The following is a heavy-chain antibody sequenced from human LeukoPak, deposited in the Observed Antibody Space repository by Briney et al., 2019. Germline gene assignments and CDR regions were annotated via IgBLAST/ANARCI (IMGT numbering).Heavy chain of an antibody. J-gene: IGHJ4*02. D-gene: IGHD2-15*01. CDR2: IHTSGST. CDR3: ARGPPHGGTYFDY. CDR1: GGFISTYY. Sequence: SETLSLTCTVSGGFISTYYWSWIRQPAGKELEWIGRIHTSGSTLYNPSLKSRVTMSVDTSKNQFSLKLSSATAADTAVYYCARGPPHGGTYFDYWGQGTLVTVSS. V-gene: IGHV4-4*07.